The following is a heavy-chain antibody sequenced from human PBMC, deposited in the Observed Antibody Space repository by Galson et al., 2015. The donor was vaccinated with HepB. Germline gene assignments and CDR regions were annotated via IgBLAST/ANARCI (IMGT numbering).Heavy chain of an antibody. J-gene: IGHJ3*02. CDR1: GFTVGNNY. CDR3: AAHSMKDI. V-gene: IGHV3-53*01. Sequence: SLRLSCAASGFTVGNNYMSWVRQAPGKGLQWVSLMYSGGSARYAESVRGRLIISRDSSKNTVYLQMNSLRVEDTAMYYCAAHSMKDIWGQGTMVTVSS. CDR2: MYSGGSA.